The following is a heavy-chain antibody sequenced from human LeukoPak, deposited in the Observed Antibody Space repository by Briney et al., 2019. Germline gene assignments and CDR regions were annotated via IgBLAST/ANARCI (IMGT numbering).Heavy chain of an antibody. CDR3: ARDVRQLEDDY. V-gene: IGHV4-30-2*01. Sequence: SQALSLTCTVSGGSISSGGYYWSWIRQPPGKGLEWIGYIYHSGSTYYNPSLKSRVTISVDRSKNQFSLKLSSVTAADTAVYYCARDVRQLEDDYCGQGTLVTVSS. D-gene: IGHD6-6*01. J-gene: IGHJ4*02. CDR2: IYHSGST. CDR1: GGSISSGGYY.